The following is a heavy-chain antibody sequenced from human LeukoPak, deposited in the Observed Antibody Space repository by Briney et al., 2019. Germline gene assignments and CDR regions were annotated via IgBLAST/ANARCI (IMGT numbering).Heavy chain of an antibody. J-gene: IGHJ5*02. CDR2: VDYSGST. Sequence: PSETLSLTCTVSGAPLNNYYWNWVRQPPGKELEWIGNVDYSGSTRYNPSLKGRATMSLDSSKNQFSLRLTSVTAADMAVYYCAMQVGIYGDYNNWFDPWGQGARVTVSS. CDR3: AMQVGIYGDYNNWFDP. CDR1: GAPLNNYY. D-gene: IGHD4-17*01. V-gene: IGHV4-59*08.